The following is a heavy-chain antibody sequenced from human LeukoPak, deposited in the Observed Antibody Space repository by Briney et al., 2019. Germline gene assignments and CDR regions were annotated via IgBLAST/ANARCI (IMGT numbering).Heavy chain of an antibody. Sequence: GASVKVSCTASGGTFSSYAISWVRQAPGQGLEWMGGIIPIFGTANYAQKFQGRVTITTDESTSTAYMGLSSLRSEDTAVYYCARGEYCSSTSCHPEDWFDPWGQGTLVTVSS. J-gene: IGHJ5*02. V-gene: IGHV1-69*05. CDR3: ARGEYCSSTSCHPEDWFDP. CDR1: GGTFSSYA. D-gene: IGHD2-2*01. CDR2: IIPIFGTA.